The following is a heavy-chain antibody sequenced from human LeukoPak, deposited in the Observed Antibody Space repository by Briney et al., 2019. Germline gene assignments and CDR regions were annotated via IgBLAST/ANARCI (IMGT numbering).Heavy chain of an antibody. CDR2: IYYSGST. D-gene: IGHD4-17*01. V-gene: IGHV4-30-4*08. J-gene: IGHJ4*02. Sequence: SQTLSLTRTVSGGSISSGDYYWSWIRQPPGKGLEWIGYIYYSGSTYYNSSLKSRVTISVDTSKNQFSLKLSSVTAADTAVYYCARVSDGDYPFDYWGQGTLVTVSS. CDR3: ARVSDGDYPFDY. CDR1: GGSISSGDYY.